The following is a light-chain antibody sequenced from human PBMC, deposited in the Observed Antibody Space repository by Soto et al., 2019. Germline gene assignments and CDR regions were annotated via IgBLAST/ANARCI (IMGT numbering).Light chain of an antibody. J-gene: IGKJ4*01. V-gene: IGKV2-28*01. CDR3: MQALQTPLT. Sequence: DIVMTQSPLSLPVTPGEAASISCRSGQSLQHSNRYNYLDWYLQKPGQSPQLLIYLGSNRASGVPDRFSGSGSGTDFTLKISRVEAEDVGVYYCMQALQTPLTFGGGTKVDIK. CDR2: LGS. CDR1: QSLQHSNRYNY.